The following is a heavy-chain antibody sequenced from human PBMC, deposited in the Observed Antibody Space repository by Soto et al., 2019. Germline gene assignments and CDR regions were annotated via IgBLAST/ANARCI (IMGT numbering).Heavy chain of an antibody. J-gene: IGHJ4*02. D-gene: IGHD3-9*01. CDR2: INHSGST. Sequence: SETLSLTCAVYGGSFSGYYWGWIRQPPGKGLEWIGEINHSGSTNYNPSLKSRVTISVDTSKNQFSLKLSSVTAADTAVYYCARTGYYYFDYWGQGTLVTVSS. CDR3: ARTGYYYFDY. CDR1: GGSFSGYY. V-gene: IGHV4-34*01.